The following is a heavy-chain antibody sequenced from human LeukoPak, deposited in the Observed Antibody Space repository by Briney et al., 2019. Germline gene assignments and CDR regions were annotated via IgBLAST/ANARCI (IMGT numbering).Heavy chain of an antibody. Sequence: GASVKVSCKASGYTFTTYGVSWVRQAPGQGLEWMGWISAYNGNTNYAQKFQGRVTITADRSTSAAYMELSSLRSEDTAVYYCARAEGAIAAAGPMIVVAGDAFDIWGQGTMVTVSS. CDR2: ISAYNGNT. CDR3: ARAEGAIAAAGPMIVVAGDAFDI. D-gene: IGHD6-13*01. CDR1: GYTFTTYG. J-gene: IGHJ3*02. V-gene: IGHV1-18*01.